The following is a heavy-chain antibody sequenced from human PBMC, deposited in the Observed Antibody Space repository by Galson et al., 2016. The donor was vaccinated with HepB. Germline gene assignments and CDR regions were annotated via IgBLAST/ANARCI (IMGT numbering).Heavy chain of an antibody. CDR2: VSGNGVST. V-gene: IGHV3-23*01. CDR3: ARLDQGRSDYFDW. CDR1: GFTFSHYA. Sequence: LRLSCAASGFTFSHYAMSWVRQAPGKGLECVTVVSGNGVSTDYADSVKGRFTVSRDKSKNTMFLQMNSLRSEDTAVYYCARLDQGRSDYFDWWGQGTLVTVSS. J-gene: IGHJ4*02. D-gene: IGHD1/OR15-1a*01.